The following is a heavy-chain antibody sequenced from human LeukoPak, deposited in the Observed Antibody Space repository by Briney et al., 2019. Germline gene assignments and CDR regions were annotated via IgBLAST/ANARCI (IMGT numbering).Heavy chain of an antibody. D-gene: IGHD2-2*01. CDR3: ASPRWGYCSSTSCPDSYYFDY. CDR2: ISYDGSNK. CDR1: GFTFSSYA. Sequence: GGSLRLSCAASGFTFSSYAMHWVRQAPGKGLEWVAVISYDGSNKYYADSVKGRFTISRDNSKNTLYLQMNSLRAEDTAVYYCASPRWGYCSSTSCPDSYYFDYWGQGTLVTVSS. V-gene: IGHV3-30-3*01. J-gene: IGHJ4*02.